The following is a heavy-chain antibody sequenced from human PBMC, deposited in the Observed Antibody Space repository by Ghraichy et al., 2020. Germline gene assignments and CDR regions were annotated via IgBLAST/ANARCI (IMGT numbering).Heavy chain of an antibody. Sequence: GGSLRLSCAASGFTFSSYRMNWVRQAPGKGLEWVSFISSSSSYIYYADSVKGRFTISRDNAKNSLYLQMNSLRAEDTAVYYYARDPGYCSGGRCYGDAFDIWGQGTMVTVSS. D-gene: IGHD2-15*01. J-gene: IGHJ3*02. V-gene: IGHV3-21*01. CDR3: ARDPGYCSGGRCYGDAFDI. CDR1: GFTFSSYR. CDR2: ISSSSSYI.